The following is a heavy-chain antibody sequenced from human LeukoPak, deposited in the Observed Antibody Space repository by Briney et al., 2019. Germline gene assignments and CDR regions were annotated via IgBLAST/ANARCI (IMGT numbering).Heavy chain of an antibody. CDR3: ATRNRYCSSTSCYIGAFDI. J-gene: IGHJ3*02. CDR2: IYSGGST. D-gene: IGHD2-2*02. Sequence: PGGSLRLSCAASGFTVSSNYMSWVRQAPGKGLEWVSVIYSGGSTYYADSVKGRFTISRDNSKNTLYLQMNSLRAEDTAVYYCATRNRYCSSTSCYIGAFDIWGQGTMVTVSS. CDR1: GFTVSSNY. V-gene: IGHV3-53*01.